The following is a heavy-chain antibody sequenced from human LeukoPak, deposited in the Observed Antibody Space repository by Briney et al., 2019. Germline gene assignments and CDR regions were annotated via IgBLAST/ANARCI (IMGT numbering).Heavy chain of an antibody. CDR3: ARDSSSGWYYYGMDV. D-gene: IGHD6-13*01. J-gene: IGHJ6*02. Sequence: GASVKVSCKASGYTFTSYGISWVRQAPGQGLEWMGWISAYNGNTNYAQKLQGRVTMTTDTSTSAAYMELRSLRSDDTAVYYCARDSSSGWYYYGMDVWGQGTTVTVSS. V-gene: IGHV1-18*01. CDR2: ISAYNGNT. CDR1: GYTFTSYG.